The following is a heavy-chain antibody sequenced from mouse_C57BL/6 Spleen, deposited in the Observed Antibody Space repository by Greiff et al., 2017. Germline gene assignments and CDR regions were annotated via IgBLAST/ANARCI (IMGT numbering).Heavy chain of an antibody. Sequence: VQLQQSGAELVRPGASVTLSCKASGYTFTDYEMHWVKQTPVHGLEWIGAIDPETGGTAYNQKFKGKAILTADKSSSTAYMELRSLTSEDSAVYYCTRRGMITTGYYFDYGGQGTTLTVSS. CDR3: TRRGMITTGYYFDY. CDR2: IDPETGGT. V-gene: IGHV1-15*01. CDR1: GYTFTDYE. J-gene: IGHJ2*01. D-gene: IGHD2-4*01.